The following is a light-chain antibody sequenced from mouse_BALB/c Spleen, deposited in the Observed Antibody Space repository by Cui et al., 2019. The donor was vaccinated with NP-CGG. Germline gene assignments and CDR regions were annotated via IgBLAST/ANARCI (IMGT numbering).Light chain of an antibody. Sequence: QSVVTQESALTISPGDTVTLSCRPITGAVTTSNYANWVQEKPDHLFTGLIGGTNNRAPGVPARFSGSLIGDKAALTITGAQTEDEAIYFCALWYSNHWVFGGGTKLTVL. CDR2: GTN. CDR3: ALWYSNHWV. CDR1: TGAVTTSNY. V-gene: IGLV1*01. J-gene: IGLJ1*01.